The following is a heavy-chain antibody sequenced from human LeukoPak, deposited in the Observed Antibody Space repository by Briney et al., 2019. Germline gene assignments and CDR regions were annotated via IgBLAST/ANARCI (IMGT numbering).Heavy chain of an antibody. CDR1: GFTFSSYA. CDR3: ARDLQYYDSSGYFDY. CDR2: ISYDGSNK. D-gene: IGHD3-22*01. V-gene: IGHV3-30*01. J-gene: IGHJ4*02. Sequence: GRSLRPSCAASGFTFSSYAMHWVRQAPGKGLEWVAAISYDGSNKYYADSVKGRFTISRDNSKNTLYLQMNSLRAEDTAVYYCARDLQYYDSSGYFDYWGQGTLVTVSS.